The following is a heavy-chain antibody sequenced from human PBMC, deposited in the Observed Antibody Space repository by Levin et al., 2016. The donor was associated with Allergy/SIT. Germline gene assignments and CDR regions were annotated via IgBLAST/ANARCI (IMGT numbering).Heavy chain of an antibody. CDR2: INPNSGGT. J-gene: IGHJ4*02. V-gene: IGHV1-2*02. D-gene: IGHD1-1*01. Sequence: WVRQAPGQGLEWMGWINPNSGGTNYAQKFQGRVTMTRDTSISTAYMELSRLRSDDTAVYYCASTRTTGIGEDYWGQGTLVTVSS. CDR3: ASTRTTGIGEDY.